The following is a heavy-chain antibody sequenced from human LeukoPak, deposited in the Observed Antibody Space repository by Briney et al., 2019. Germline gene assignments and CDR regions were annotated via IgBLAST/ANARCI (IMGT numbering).Heavy chain of an antibody. CDR2: ISAYNGNT. CDR3: ARSQYGSGSYSPFDY. J-gene: IGHJ4*02. V-gene: IGHV1-18*01. CDR1: GYTFTSYG. D-gene: IGHD3-10*01. Sequence: GASVNVSCKASGYTFTSYGISWVRQAPGQGLEWMGWISAYNGNTNYAQNLQGRVTMTTDTSTSTAYMDLRSLRSDDTAVYYCARSQYGSGSYSPFDYWGQGTLVTVSS.